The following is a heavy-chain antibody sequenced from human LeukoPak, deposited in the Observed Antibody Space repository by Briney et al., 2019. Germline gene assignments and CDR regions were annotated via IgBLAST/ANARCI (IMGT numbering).Heavy chain of an antibody. CDR1: GFTVISNY. CDR2: IYSGGST. Sequence: GGSLRLSCAASGFTVISNYMSWVRQAPGKGLEWVSVIYSGGSTYYADSVKGRFTISRDNSKNSLSLQMNSLRAEDTAVYYCSRVACSSTTCYLAYWGQGTLVTVSS. D-gene: IGHD2-2*01. V-gene: IGHV3-66*01. J-gene: IGHJ4*02. CDR3: SRVACSSTTCYLAY.